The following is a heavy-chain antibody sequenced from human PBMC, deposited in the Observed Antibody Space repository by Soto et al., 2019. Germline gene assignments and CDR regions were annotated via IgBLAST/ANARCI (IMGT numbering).Heavy chain of an antibody. D-gene: IGHD1-26*01. CDR3: ARASGGGVGTTSY. Sequence: QVQLVQSGPEVKKPGASAKVSCKTSGYIFSNFGISWMRQVPGQGLEWMGWISGYNGNTNYAQKFQDRVTLTTDTSTNTAYMELRSLRSADTAVYYCARASGGGVGTTSYWGQGTLVTVSS. J-gene: IGHJ4*02. CDR2: ISGYNGNT. V-gene: IGHV1-18*01. CDR1: GYIFSNFG.